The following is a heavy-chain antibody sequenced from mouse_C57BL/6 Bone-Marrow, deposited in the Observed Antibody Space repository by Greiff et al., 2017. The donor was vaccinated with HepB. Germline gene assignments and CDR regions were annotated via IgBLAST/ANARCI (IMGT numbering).Heavy chain of an antibody. CDR2: IYPGDGDT. Sequence: VQLQQSGAELVKPGASVKISCKASGYAFSSYWMNWVKQRPGKGLEWIGQIYPGDGDTNYNGKFKGKATLTADKSSSTAYMQLSSLTSEDSAVYFCARGYYYGSSWGYYRGPGTPLPVSS. V-gene: IGHV1-80*01. CDR1: GYAFSSYW. CDR3: ARGYYYGSSWGYY. J-gene: IGHJ2*01. D-gene: IGHD1-1*01.